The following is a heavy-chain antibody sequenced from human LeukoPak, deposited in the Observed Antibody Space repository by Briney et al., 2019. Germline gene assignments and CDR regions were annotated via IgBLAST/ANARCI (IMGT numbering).Heavy chain of an antibody. CDR1: VFTFSSYA. Sequence: GGSLRLFCAASVFTFSSYAMQWARQAPGKGLEYLTCIRRHGCSTYYANSVKGRFTISRDKSKNMLYVQMGSLRAKDMAVDYCAREGGDIVVATSSYYYMDVWGKGTPVTVSS. J-gene: IGHJ6*03. V-gene: IGHV3-64*01. CDR2: IRRHGCST. CDR3: AREGGDIVVATSSYYYMDV. D-gene: IGHD2-21*02.